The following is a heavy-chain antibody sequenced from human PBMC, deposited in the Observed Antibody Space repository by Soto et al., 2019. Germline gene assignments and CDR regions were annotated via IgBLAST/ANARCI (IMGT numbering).Heavy chain of an antibody. V-gene: IGHV3-74*03. J-gene: IGHJ6*02. Sequence: EVQLVESGGGLVQPGGSLRLSCAASGFTFSNYWMYWVRQAPGKGLVWVSRVNNDGTDTTHADSVKGRFTISRDNAEKTLVLPMNSLRAEDTAVYYCARGGLQHALDVWGQGSTVTVSS. CDR1: GFTFSNYW. CDR2: VNNDGTDT. CDR3: ARGGLQHALDV. D-gene: IGHD6-13*01.